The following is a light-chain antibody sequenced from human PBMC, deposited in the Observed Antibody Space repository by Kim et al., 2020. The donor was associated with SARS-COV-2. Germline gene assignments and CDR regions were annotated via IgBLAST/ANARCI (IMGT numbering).Light chain of an antibody. CDR3: AAWDDSLSGWV. Sequence: GQRVTISCSGSSSNIGRNTVNWYQQLPGTAPKLLIYSSNQRPSGVPDRFSGSKSGTSVSLAISGLQSEDEADYYCAAWDDSLSGWVFGGGTQLTVL. CDR2: SSN. CDR1: SSNIGRNT. V-gene: IGLV1-44*01. J-gene: IGLJ3*02.